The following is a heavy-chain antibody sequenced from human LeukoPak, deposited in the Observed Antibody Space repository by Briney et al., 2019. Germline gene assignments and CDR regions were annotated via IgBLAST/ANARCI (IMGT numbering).Heavy chain of an antibody. CDR3: AKGAGRPAAPRFDP. J-gene: IGHJ5*02. D-gene: IGHD2-2*01. Sequence: PGGSLRLSCAASGFTFDDYAMHWVRQAPGKGLEWVSGISWNSGSIGYADSVKGRFTISRDNAKNSLYLQMNSLRAEDTALYYCAKGAGRPAAPRFDPWGQGTLVTVSS. V-gene: IGHV3-9*01. CDR2: ISWNSGSI. CDR1: GFTFDDYA.